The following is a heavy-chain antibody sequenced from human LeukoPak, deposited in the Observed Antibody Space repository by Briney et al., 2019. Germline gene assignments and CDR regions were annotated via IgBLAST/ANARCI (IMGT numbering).Heavy chain of an antibody. J-gene: IGHJ6*03. D-gene: IGHD6-6*01. CDR2: IRYDGSNK. V-gene: IGHV3-30*02. CDR1: GFTFSSYG. CDR3: AKDMQYSSSYYYMDV. Sequence: GGSLRLSCAASGFTFSSYGMHWVRQAPGKGLEWVAFIRYDGSNKYYADSVKGRFTISRDNSKNTLYLQMNSLRAEDTAVYYCAKDMQYSSSYYYMDVWGKGTTVTVSS.